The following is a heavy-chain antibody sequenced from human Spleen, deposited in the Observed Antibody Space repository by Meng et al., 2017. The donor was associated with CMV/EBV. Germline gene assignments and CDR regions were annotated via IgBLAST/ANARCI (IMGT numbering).Heavy chain of an antibody. CDR2: ISYDGSNK. J-gene: IGHJ4*02. CDR1: GFTFSSYA. V-gene: IGHV3-30-3*01. CDR3: ARDGVEPGIYFDS. Sequence: GESLKISCAASGFTFSSYAMHWVRQAPGKGLEWVAVISYDGSNKYYADSVKGQFTISRDNARNTLYLQMNSLRAEDTATYYCARDGVEPGIYFDSWGQGTLVTVSS. D-gene: IGHD2-2*01.